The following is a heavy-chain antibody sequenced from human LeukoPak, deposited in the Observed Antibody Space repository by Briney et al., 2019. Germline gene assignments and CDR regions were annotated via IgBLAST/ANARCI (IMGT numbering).Heavy chain of an antibody. CDR2: ISTSGGST. J-gene: IGHJ4*02. Sequence: PGRSLRLSCAASGFTFSSYAMSWVRQAPGKGLEWVSGISTSGGSTSSADSVKGRFTTSRDNPRNTLYMQMNSLRAEDTAVYYCAIMHPYYDGSGYWVQWGQGTLVTVSS. D-gene: IGHD3-22*01. CDR3: AIMHPYYDGSGYWVQ. CDR1: GFTFSSYA. V-gene: IGHV3-23*01.